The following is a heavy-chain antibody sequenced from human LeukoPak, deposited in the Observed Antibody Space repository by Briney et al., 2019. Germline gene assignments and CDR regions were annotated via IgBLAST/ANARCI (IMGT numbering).Heavy chain of an antibody. J-gene: IGHJ4*02. Sequence: SETLSLTCAVYGGSFSGYYWSWIRQPPGKGLEWIGNIYYSGSAYYNPSLKSRVTISVDTPKNQFSLKLSSVTAADTAMYFCARHWRDDYTYRYYFDYWGQGTLVTVSS. CDR2: IYYSGSA. CDR1: GGSFSGYY. V-gene: IGHV4-34*01. CDR3: ARHWRDDYTYRYYFDY. D-gene: IGHD5-24*01.